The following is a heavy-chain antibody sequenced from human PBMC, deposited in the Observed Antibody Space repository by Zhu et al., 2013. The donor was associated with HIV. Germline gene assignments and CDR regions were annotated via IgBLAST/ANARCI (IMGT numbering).Heavy chain of an antibody. J-gene: IGHJ6*02. CDR2: IIPIFGTA. Sequence: QVQLVQSGAEVKKPGSSVKVSCKASGGTFSSYAISWVRQAPGQGLEWMGGIIPIFGTANYAQKFQGRVTITADESTSTAYMELSSLRSEGTAVYYCARAATWDDFWSGYENYYYYGMDVWGQGTTVTVSS. CDR3: ARAATWDDFWSGYENYYYYGMDV. V-gene: IGHV1-69*01. CDR1: GGTFSSYA. D-gene: IGHD3-3*01.